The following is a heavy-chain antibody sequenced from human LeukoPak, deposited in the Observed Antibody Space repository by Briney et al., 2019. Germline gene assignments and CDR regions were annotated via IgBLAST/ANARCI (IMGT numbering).Heavy chain of an antibody. CDR3: ARDSGGTVSLDAFDI. V-gene: IGHV3-66*01. Sequence: GGSLRLSCAASGFTVSSNYMSWVRQAPGKGLEWVSVIYSGGSTYYADSVKGRFTISRDNSKNTLYLQMNSLRAEDTAVYYCARDSGGTVSLDAFDIWGQGTMVTVSS. J-gene: IGHJ3*02. CDR2: IYSGGST. CDR1: GFTVSSNY. D-gene: IGHD2-15*01.